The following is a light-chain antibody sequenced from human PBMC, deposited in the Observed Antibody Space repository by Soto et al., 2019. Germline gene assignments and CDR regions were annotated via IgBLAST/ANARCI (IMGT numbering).Light chain of an antibody. CDR1: QSVSSSY. V-gene: IGKV3-15*01. CDR2: GAS. CDR3: QQYNNWRS. J-gene: IGKJ1*01. Sequence: IGLTKSRGTLSLSPGDRASLSCRVSQSVSSSYLAWYQQKPGQAPRLLIYGASTRATGIPARFSGSGSGTEFTLTISSLQSEDFAVYYCQQYNNWRSFGQGTKVDIK.